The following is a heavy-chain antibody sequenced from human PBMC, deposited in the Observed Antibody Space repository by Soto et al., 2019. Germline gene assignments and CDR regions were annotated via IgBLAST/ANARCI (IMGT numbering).Heavy chain of an antibody. V-gene: IGHV1-18*04. J-gene: IGHJ5*02. CDR3: ARVWGSYQAPSGGAGFDP. CDR1: FYSLTSNA. CDR2: ISTYSGDP. Sequence: VKVSCNTSFYSLTSNAITWVRQAPGQGLEWMGWISTYSGDPNYAQKFQGRVTMTTDTSTNTAYMELRNLRSDDTAVYYCARVWGSYQAPSGGAGFDPWGQGTLVTVYS. D-gene: IGHD3-16*02.